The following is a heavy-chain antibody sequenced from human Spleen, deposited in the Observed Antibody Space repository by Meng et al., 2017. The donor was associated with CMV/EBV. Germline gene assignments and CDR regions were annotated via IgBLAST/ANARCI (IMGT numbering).Heavy chain of an antibody. CDR2: IYHGGGT. CDR1: GGSITGEGW. V-gene: IGHV4-4*02. CDR3: ASLRGGRSRYFDL. D-gene: IGHD2-15*01. J-gene: IGHJ2*01. Sequence: VSGGSITGEGWWSWVRQPPGKELGWIGEIYHGGGTNDNPSLESRVTISVDKSRNQFSLILSSVTAADTAVYYCASLRGGRSRYFDLWGRGTLVTVSS.